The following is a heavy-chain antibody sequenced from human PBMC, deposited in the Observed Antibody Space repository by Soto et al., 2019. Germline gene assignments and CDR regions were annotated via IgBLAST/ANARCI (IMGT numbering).Heavy chain of an antibody. V-gene: IGHV4-59*01. Sequence: SLTLRLPCTVADGNISSYGCSRISKNPGKGLEWIGYIYYSGSTNYNPSLKSRVTISVDTSKNQFSLKLSSVTAADTAVYYCAIEAYYDSSGYYYPFDYWGQGTLVTVSS. J-gene: IGHJ4*02. CDR2: IYYSGST. CDR3: AIEAYYDSSGYYYPFDY. CDR1: DGNISSYG. D-gene: IGHD3-22*01.